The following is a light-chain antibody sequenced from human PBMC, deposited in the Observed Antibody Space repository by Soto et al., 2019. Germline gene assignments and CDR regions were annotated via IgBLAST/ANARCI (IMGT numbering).Light chain of an antibody. CDR3: QQRSNWPLT. CDR1: QRVGSY. Sequence: IVLTQSPATLSLSPGERATLSCRASQRVGSYLAWYQQRPGQAPRLLIYDGSSRATGIPARFSGSGFGTDFTLTIASLEPEDFAVYYCQQRSNWPLTFGGGTKV. J-gene: IGKJ4*01. CDR2: DGS. V-gene: IGKV3-11*01.